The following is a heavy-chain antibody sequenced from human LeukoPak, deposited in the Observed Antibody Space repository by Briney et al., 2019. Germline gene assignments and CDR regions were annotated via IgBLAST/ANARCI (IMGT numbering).Heavy chain of an antibody. CDR2: ISTNGGST. CDR3: VKGYCGSISCYPDY. J-gene: IGHJ4*02. D-gene: IGHD2-2*01. Sequence: GGSLRLSCSASGFTFSTYAMHWVRQAPGKGLEYVSAISTNGGSTYHADSVKGRFTISRDNSKNTLHLQISSLRAEDTAVYYCVKGYCGSISCYPDYWGQGTLVTVSS. V-gene: IGHV3-64D*06. CDR1: GFTFSTYA.